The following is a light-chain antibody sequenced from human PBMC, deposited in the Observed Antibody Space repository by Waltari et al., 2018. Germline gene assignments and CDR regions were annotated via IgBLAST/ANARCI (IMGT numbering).Light chain of an antibody. CDR3: LQYDSYPRT. CDR2: GAS. Sequence: DIQLTQSPSSLPAFVGDRVTISCRASQGIRNSVDWFQQKPGKAPKALMYGASTLHSGVPSRFSGSGFGTDFTLTISGLQPEDLATYYCLQYDSYPRTFGQGTKVEIK. V-gene: IGKV1-16*01. CDR1: QGIRNS. J-gene: IGKJ1*01.